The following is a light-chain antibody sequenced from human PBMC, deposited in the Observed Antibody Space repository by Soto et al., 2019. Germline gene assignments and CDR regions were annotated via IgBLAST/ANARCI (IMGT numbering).Light chain of an antibody. CDR2: RTF. CDR3: AAWDYTLYEYV. V-gene: IGLV1-44*01. CDR1: ASNIGSKT. Sequence: QSVLTQPPSASGTPGQMVTMSCSGSASNIGSKTVDWYQHLPGTAPKLLIHRTFQRPSGVPARFSGSKSDTSASLAISGLQSEDEADYYCAAWDYTLYEYVFGTGTKVTVL. J-gene: IGLJ1*01.